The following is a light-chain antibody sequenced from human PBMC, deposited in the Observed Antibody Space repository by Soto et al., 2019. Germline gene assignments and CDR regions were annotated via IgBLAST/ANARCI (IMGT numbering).Light chain of an antibody. CDR2: KAS. CDR3: DLSNCEAEA. J-gene: IGKJ1*01. CDR1: QTSSSW. V-gene: IGKV1-5*03. Sequence: GVTVSCRASQTSSSWLAWYQQKHGKAPKLLIYKASTLKSGVPSRFSGSGSGSDLPLTVSSLQPQDLASCCCDLSNCEAEAFGEGTKVDIK.